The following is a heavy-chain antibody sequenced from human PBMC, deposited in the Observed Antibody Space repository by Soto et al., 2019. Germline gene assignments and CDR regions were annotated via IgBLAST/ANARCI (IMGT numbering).Heavy chain of an antibody. CDR1: GGSFSGYY. CDR2: INHSGST. V-gene: IGHV4-34*01. CDR3: ARVPMVRGVSQYYRMDV. D-gene: IGHD3-10*01. J-gene: IGHJ6*02. Sequence: SETLSLTCAVYGGSFSGYYWSWIRQPPGKGLEWIGEINHSGSTNYNPSLKSRVTISVDTSKSQFSLKLSSVTAADTAVYYCARVPMVRGVSQYYRMDVWGQGTTVT.